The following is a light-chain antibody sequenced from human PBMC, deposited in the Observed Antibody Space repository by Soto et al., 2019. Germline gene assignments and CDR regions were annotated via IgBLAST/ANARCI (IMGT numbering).Light chain of an antibody. CDR2: GAS. CDR1: QSVSRN. Sequence: EIVMTQSPVTLSVSPGERATISCRASQSVSRNLAWYQQKPGQAPRLLIYGASTRATGIPARFSGSGSGTEFTLTISSLQSEDFAVYYCQQYNNWLWTFGQGTKV. V-gene: IGKV3-15*01. J-gene: IGKJ1*01. CDR3: QQYNNWLWT.